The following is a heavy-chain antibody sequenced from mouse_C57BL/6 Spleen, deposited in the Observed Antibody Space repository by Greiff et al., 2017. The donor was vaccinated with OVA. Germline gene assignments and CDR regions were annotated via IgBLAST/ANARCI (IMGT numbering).Heavy chain of an antibody. CDR1: GYSFTDYN. V-gene: IGHV1-39*01. J-gene: IGHJ3*01. CDR3: ARSSLYDYDGAWFAY. Sequence: VQLQQSGPELVKPGASVKISCKASGYSFTDYNMNWVKQSNGKSLEWIGVINPNYGTTSYNQKFKGKATLTVDQSSSTAYMQLNSLTSEDSAVYYCARSSLYDYDGAWFAYWGQGTLVTVSA. CDR2: INPNYGTT. D-gene: IGHD2-4*01.